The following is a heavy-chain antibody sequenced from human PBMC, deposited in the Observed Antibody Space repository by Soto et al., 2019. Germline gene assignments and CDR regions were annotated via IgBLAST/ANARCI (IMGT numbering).Heavy chain of an antibody. V-gene: IGHV1-46*01. J-gene: IGHJ6*02. Sequence: GASVKVSCKASGYIFTAYSMHWVRQAPGQGLEWMGVVNPSGGSTNYAQKFQGRITMTRDTSTSTVYMDLSSLTSEDTAVYYCAKRYYYDGSGPYGMDVWGQGTTVTVSS. CDR2: VNPSGGST. CDR3: AKRYYYDGSGPYGMDV. D-gene: IGHD3-22*01. CDR1: GYIFTAYS.